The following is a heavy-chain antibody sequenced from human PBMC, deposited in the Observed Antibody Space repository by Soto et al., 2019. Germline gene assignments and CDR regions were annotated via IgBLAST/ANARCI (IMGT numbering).Heavy chain of an antibody. V-gene: IGHV1-2*06. CDR2: MNVGTGGT. CDR3: ARDGNFALRGYSFGFDF. J-gene: IGHJ4*02. D-gene: IGHD5-18*01. Sequence: QVQLVQSGAEVKKPGASVRVSCEASGYRFTTHYIHWVRQAPGQGLEWMGRMNVGTGGTTYAHKFQGRVTMTRDTSIRTAYLEVSSVKSGDTAMYYCARDGNFALRGYSFGFDFWGQGTLVTVSS. CDR1: GYRFTTHY.